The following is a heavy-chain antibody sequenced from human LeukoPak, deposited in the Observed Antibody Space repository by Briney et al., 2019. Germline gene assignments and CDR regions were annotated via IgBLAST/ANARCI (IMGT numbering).Heavy chain of an antibody. CDR1: GFTFSSYG. J-gene: IGHJ4*02. D-gene: IGHD6-6*01. CDR2: IRYDGSNK. V-gene: IGHV3-30*02. CDR3: ARGGAARPDF. Sequence: GGSLRLSCAASGFTFSSYGMHWVRQAPGKGLEWVAFIRYDGSNKYYADSVKGRFTISRDNAKNSLYLQMNSLRVEDTAVYYCARGGAARPDFWGQGTLVTVSS.